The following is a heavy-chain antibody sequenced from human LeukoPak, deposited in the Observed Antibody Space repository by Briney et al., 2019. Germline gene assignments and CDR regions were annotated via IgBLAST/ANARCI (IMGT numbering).Heavy chain of an antibody. CDR1: GGSISSSGYY. CDR3: ARHYDMDTAMLYFYYLDY. V-gene: IGHV4-39*01. CDR2: IYNSGTT. D-gene: IGHD5-18*01. J-gene: IGHJ4*02. Sequence: PSETLSLTCTVSGGSISSSGYYWGWIRQAPGKGLEWIATIYNSGTTYYNASLKSPVTISVDTSKNQFSLKLSSVTAADTAVYYCARHYDMDTAMLYFYYLDYWGQGTLVTVSS.